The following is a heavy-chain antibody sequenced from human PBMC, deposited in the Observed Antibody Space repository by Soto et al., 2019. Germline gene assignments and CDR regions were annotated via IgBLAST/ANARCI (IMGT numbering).Heavy chain of an antibody. Sequence: GGSLRLSCAASGFTFSSYWMHWVRQAPGKGLVWVSRINSDGSSTSYADSVKGRFTISRDNAKNTLYLQMNSLRAEDTAVYYCARAEYTAMVYFDYWGQGTLVTVSS. CDR1: GFTFSSYW. D-gene: IGHD5-18*01. CDR3: ARAEYTAMVYFDY. CDR2: INSDGSST. V-gene: IGHV3-74*01. J-gene: IGHJ4*02.